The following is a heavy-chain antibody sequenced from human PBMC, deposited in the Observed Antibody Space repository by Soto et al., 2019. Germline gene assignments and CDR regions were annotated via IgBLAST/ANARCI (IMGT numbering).Heavy chain of an antibody. CDR2: ISSGGSSI. Sequence: PXGSLILSCAASGFTFSSYEMNWVRQAPGKGLEWVSHISSGGSSIYYADSVKGRFTISRDNAKNSVYLQMNSLRAEDTAVYYCARDIGVGPAGFDYWGQGTLVTVSS. CDR3: ARDIGVGPAGFDY. J-gene: IGHJ4*02. V-gene: IGHV3-48*03. CDR1: GFTFSSYE. D-gene: IGHD2-2*01.